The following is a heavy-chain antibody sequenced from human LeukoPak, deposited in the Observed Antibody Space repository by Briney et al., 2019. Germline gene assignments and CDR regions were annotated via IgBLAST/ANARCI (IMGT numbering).Heavy chain of an antibody. D-gene: IGHD3-10*01. J-gene: IGHJ5*02. CDR2: IYHSGST. Sequence: PSETLSLTCAVSGYSISSGYYWGWIRQPPGKGLEWIGSIYHSGSTYYNPSLKSRVTISVDTSKNQFSLKLSSVTAADTAVCYCARGIYDYYGSANWFDPWGQGTLVTVSS. V-gene: IGHV4-38-2*01. CDR1: GYSISSGYY. CDR3: ARGIYDYYGSANWFDP.